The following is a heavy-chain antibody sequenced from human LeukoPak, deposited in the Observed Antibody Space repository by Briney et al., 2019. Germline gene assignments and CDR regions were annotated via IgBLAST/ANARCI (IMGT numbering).Heavy chain of an antibody. CDR2: IYYSGST. CDR1: GGSISSSSYH. Sequence: KTSETLSLTCTVSGGSISSSSYHWGWIRQPPGKGLEWIGSIYYSGSTYYNPSLKSRVTISVDTSKNQFSLKLSSVTAADTAVYYCARGWKWLVRDFPFDYWGQGTLVTVSS. J-gene: IGHJ4*02. V-gene: IGHV4-39*01. CDR3: ARGWKWLVRDFPFDY. D-gene: IGHD6-19*01.